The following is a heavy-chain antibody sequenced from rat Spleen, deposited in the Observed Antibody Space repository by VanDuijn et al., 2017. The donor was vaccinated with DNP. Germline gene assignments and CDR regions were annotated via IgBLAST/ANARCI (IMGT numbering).Heavy chain of an antibody. J-gene: IGHJ2*01. V-gene: IGHV5S14*01. CDR1: GFTFGNYG. Sequence: EVQLVESDGGLVQPGRSLKLSCAASGFTFGNYGLAWVRQTPTNGLEWVASIGTGGGDTYYRDSVKGRFTISRDNAKNTQYLQMDSLRSDDTATYYCARGADGFDYWGQGLMVTVSS. D-gene: IGHD1-6*01. CDR3: ARGADGFDY. CDR2: IGTGGGDT.